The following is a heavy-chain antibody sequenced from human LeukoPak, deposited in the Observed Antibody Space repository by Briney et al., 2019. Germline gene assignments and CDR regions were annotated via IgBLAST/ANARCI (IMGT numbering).Heavy chain of an antibody. J-gene: IGHJ6*02. CDR1: GGTFSSYA. CDR3: ARAVQGPRSSWYGSWSVRDYYGMDV. V-gene: IGHV1-69*13. D-gene: IGHD6-13*01. Sequence: ASVKVSCKASGGTFSSYAISWVRQAPAQGLEWMGGIILIFGTANYAQKFQGRVTITADESTSTAYMELSSLRSEDTAVYYCARAVQGPRSSWYGSWSVRDYYGMDVWGQGTTVTVSS. CDR2: IILIFGTA.